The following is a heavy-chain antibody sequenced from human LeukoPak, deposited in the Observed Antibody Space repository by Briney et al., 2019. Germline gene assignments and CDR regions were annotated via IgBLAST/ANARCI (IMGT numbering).Heavy chain of an antibody. V-gene: IGHV4-39*01. J-gene: IGHJ3*02. CDR2: IYYSGST. Sequence: SETLSLTCTVSGGSISSSSYYWGWIRQPPGKGLEWIGSIYYSGSTYYNPSLKSRVTISVDTSKNQFSLKLSSVTAADTAVYYCARQGWYDDAFDIWGQGTMVTVSS. CDR3: ARQGWYDDAFDI. CDR1: GGSISSSSYY. D-gene: IGHD1-1*01.